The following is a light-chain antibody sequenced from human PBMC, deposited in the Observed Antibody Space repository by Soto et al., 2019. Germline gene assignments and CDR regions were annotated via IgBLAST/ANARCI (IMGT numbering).Light chain of an antibody. CDR1: QSINNW. J-gene: IGKJ2*01. Sequence: DIQMTQSPSTLSASVGDRVTITCRASQSINNWLAWYQQKPGKTPELLIFHVSSLKSGVPSRFSGSGSGTEFTLTITSLQTDDFATYYCQQYYSYYTFGQGTKLEIK. V-gene: IGKV1-5*01. CDR3: QQYYSYYT. CDR2: HVS.